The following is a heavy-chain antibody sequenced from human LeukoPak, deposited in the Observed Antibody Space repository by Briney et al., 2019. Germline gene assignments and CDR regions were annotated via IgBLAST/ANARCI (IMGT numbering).Heavy chain of an antibody. J-gene: IGHJ5*02. D-gene: IGHD6-13*01. CDR3: ARHRPGYSSSWYMEA. CDR2: IDPSDSYT. CDR1: GYSFTSYW. V-gene: IGHV5-10-1*01. Sequence: GESLKISCKVSGYSFTSYWISWVRQMPGKGLEWMGRIDPSDSYTNYSPSFEGHVTISADKSISTAYLQWSSLKASDTAMYYCARHRPGYSSSWYMEAWGQGTLVTVSS.